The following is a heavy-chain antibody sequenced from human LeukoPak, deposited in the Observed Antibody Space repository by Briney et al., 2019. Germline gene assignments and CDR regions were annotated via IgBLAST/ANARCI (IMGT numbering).Heavy chain of an antibody. D-gene: IGHD6-13*01. CDR3: AKVHSPENYFDY. Sequence: PGGSLRLSCAASGFTFSSYGMSWVRQAPGKGLEWVSAISLGGGSTYYADSVKGRFTISRDNSKNTLYLQMNSLRAEDTAVYYCAKVHSPENYFDYWGQGTLVTVSS. CDR1: GFTFSSYG. V-gene: IGHV3-23*01. J-gene: IGHJ4*02. CDR2: ISLGGGST.